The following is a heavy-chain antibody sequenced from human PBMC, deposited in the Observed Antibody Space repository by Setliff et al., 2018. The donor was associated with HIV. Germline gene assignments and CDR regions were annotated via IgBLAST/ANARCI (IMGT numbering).Heavy chain of an antibody. D-gene: IGHD6-13*01. V-gene: IGHV4-4*07. Sequence: PSETLSLTCTVSGGFISSYYWNWIWQPAGKGLEWIGRIYTSGSTNYNPSLKSRITMSVDTSKNQFSLRLSSVTAADTAVYYCARGAIAAAGDFDYWGQGTLVTVSS. CDR3: ARGAIAAAGDFDY. CDR1: GGFISSYY. CDR2: IYTSGST. J-gene: IGHJ4*02.